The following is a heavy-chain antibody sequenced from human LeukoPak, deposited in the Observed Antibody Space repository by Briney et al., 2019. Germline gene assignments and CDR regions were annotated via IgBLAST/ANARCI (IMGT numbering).Heavy chain of an antibody. CDR1: GYSFNSHH. J-gene: IGHJ6*02. CDR2: NFSHDGST. CDR3: ARDSGSFXYDMDV. Sequence: ASVTVSCTTSGYSFNSHHVHWVRQAPGQGLEWMGINFSHDGSTSNTQKFQGRVTMTRDTSTSTVYMELSSLRSEDTAVYYCARDSGSFXYDMDVWGQGTTVIVSS. D-gene: IGHD3-10*01. V-gene: IGHV1-46*02.